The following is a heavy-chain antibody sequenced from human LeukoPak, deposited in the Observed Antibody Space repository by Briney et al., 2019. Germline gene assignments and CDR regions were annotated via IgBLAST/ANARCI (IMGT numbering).Heavy chain of an antibody. J-gene: IGHJ4*02. CDR1: GFTFSTYS. D-gene: IGHD3-22*01. CDR2: ISGDSNTI. V-gene: IGHV3-48*01. CDR3: ARDKHSSVDY. Sequence: GGSLRLSCAASGFTFSTYSMIWVRQAPGKGLEWLSYISGDSNTIYYADSVKGRFTVSRDNAKNSLYLQLNSLRAEDTAVYYCARDKHSSVDYWGQGTLVTVSS.